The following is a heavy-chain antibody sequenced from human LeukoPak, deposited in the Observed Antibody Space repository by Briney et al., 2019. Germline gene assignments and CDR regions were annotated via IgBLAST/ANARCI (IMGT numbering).Heavy chain of an antibody. CDR3: ARVDPSFDIVVVPAAPPGY. J-gene: IGHJ4*02. D-gene: IGHD2-2*01. Sequence: PGRSLRLSCAASGFTFSSYAMHWVRQAPGKGLEWVAVISYDGSNKYYADSVKGRFTISRDNSKNTLYLQMNSLRAEDTAVHYCARVDPSFDIVVVPAAPPGYWGQGTLVTVSS. CDR1: GFTFSSYA. CDR2: ISYDGSNK. V-gene: IGHV3-30-3*01.